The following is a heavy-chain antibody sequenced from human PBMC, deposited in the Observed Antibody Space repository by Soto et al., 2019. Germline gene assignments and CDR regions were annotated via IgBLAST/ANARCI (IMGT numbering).Heavy chain of an antibody. V-gene: IGHV1-58*01. D-gene: IGHD2-2*01. CDR2: IVAIIGNT. CDR1: GFTFSSSA. CDR3: ARDPTHLIVPAASYYMDV. Sequence: SVKVACKASGFTFSSSAVQWVRQARGQRLEWMGWIVAIIGNTNYAQKFQERVTITADKSTSTAYMELSSPRSEDTAVYYFARDPTHLIVPAASYYMDVWGKGPRSPSP. J-gene: IGHJ6*03.